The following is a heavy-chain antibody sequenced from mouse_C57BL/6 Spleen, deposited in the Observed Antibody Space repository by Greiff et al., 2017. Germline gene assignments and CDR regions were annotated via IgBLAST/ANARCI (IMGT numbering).Heavy chain of an antibody. V-gene: IGHV1-80*01. CDR2: IYPGDGDT. D-gene: IGHD2-1*01. CDR1: GYAFSSYW. CDR3: ARGYGNYGYFDV. J-gene: IGHJ1*03. Sequence: QVQLQQSGAELVKPGASVKISCTASGYAFSSYWMNWVKQRPGKGLEWIGQIYPGDGDTNYNGKFKGKATLTADKSSSTAYRQLSSLTSEDSAVYFCARGYGNYGYFDVWGTGTTVTVSS.